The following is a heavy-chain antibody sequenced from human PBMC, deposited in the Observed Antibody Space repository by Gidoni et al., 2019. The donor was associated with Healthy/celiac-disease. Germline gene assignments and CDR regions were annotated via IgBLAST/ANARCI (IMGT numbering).Heavy chain of an antibody. Sequence: QVQLVESGGGVVQPGRSLRLSCAASGFTFSSYAMHWVRQAPGKGLEWVAVISYDGSNKYYADSVKGRFTISRDNSKNTLYLQMNSLRAEDTAVYYCAREQDSYPVWDYYYGMDVWGQGTTVTVSS. J-gene: IGHJ6*02. V-gene: IGHV3-30-3*01. D-gene: IGHD5-18*01. CDR3: AREQDSYPVWDYYYGMDV. CDR2: ISYDGSNK. CDR1: GFTFSSYA.